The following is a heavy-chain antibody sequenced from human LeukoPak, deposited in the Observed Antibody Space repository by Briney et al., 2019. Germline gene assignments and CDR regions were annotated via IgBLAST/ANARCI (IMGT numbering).Heavy chain of an antibody. V-gene: IGHV3-7*01. CDR1: GFGFSNYW. Sequence: AGGSLRLSCAASGFGFSNYWMSWVRQAPGKGLEWVANMNEDGSEKNYVDSVKGRFTISRDNAQDSLYLQMNSLRAEDTAVYYCARDRGYSNFDYWGRGTLLTVSS. CDR3: ARDRGYSNFDY. D-gene: IGHD4-11*01. J-gene: IGHJ4*02. CDR2: MNEDGSEK.